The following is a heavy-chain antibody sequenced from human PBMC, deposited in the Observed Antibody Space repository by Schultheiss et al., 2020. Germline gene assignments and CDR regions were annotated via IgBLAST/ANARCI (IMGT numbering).Heavy chain of an antibody. CDR3: ARKAHGSSCFDY. D-gene: IGHD6-13*01. Sequence: SETLSLTCTVSGGSISSGGYYWSWIRQHPGKGLEWIGYIYYSGSTYYNPSLKSRVTISVDTSKNQFSLKLSSVTAADTAVYYCARKAHGSSCFDYCGQGTLVTVSS. J-gene: IGHJ4*02. CDR1: GGSISSGGYY. V-gene: IGHV4-31*03. CDR2: IYYSGST.